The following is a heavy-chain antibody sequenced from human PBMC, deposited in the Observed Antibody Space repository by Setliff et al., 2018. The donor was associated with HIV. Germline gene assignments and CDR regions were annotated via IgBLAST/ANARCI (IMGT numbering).Heavy chain of an antibody. V-gene: IGHV4-39*01. CDR2: VYYSGGT. CDR3: ARLGDSGYDFRGYFDY. Sequence: PSETLSLTCTVSGGSVSDTSYYWGWIRQPPGKGLEWLANVYYSGGTYYNPSLNSRVTISVDTSRNQFSLKLTSVTAADTALYFCARLGDSGYDFRGYFDYWGQGKLVTRLL. J-gene: IGHJ4*02. D-gene: IGHD5-12*01. CDR1: GGSVSDTSYY.